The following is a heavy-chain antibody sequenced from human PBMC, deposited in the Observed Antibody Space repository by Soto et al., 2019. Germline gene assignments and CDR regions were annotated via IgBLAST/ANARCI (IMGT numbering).Heavy chain of an antibody. J-gene: IGHJ2*01. CDR1: GFTFSSYG. V-gene: IGHV3-33*01. CDR3: ARESYDSRGYAEAYWYFDP. CDR2: IWYDGSNK. Sequence: QVQLVESGGSVVQPGRSLRLSCAASGFTFSSYGMHWVRQAPGKRLEWVAVIWYDGSNKYYADSLKGRFTISRDNSKNTRYRQMNSLIAEDTAVYYCARESYDSRGYAEAYWYFDPWGRGTLVTVSS. D-gene: IGHD3-22*01.